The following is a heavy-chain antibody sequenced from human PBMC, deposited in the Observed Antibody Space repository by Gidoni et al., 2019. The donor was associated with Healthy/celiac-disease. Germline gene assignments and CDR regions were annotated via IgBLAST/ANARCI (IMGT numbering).Heavy chain of an antibody. CDR1: GYTLTELS. D-gene: IGHD3-10*01. V-gene: IGHV1-24*01. CDR2: FDPEDGET. Sequence: QFQLVQSGAEVKKPGASVKVSCKVSGYTLTELSMHLVLQAPGKGLEWMGGFDPEDGETIYAQKFQGRVTMTEDTSTDTAYRELSSLRSEDTAVYYCATDRGDYGSGSYYNAKEYNWFDPWGQGTLVTVSS. CDR3: ATDRGDYGSGSYYNAKEYNWFDP. J-gene: IGHJ5*02.